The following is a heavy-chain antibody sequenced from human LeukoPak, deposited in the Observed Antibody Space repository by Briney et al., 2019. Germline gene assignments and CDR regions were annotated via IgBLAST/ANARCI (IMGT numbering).Heavy chain of an antibody. V-gene: IGHV5-51*01. CDR3: ARRSDSYALDV. Sequence: GESLKISCKGSGYTFTNYWIGWVRQMPGKGLEWMGIIYPGDSDTRYNPSFQGQVTISADKSISTAHLQWISLKASDTAIYYCARRSDSYALDVWGQGTTVSVSS. D-gene: IGHD3-16*01. J-gene: IGHJ6*02. CDR1: GYTFTNYW. CDR2: IYPGDSDT.